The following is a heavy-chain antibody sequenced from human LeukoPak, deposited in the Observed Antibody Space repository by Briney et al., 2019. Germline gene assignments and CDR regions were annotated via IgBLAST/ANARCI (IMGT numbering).Heavy chain of an antibody. Sequence: GGSLRLSCAASGFTFSSYAMSWVRQAPGKGLEWVSAISGSGGSTYYADSVKGRFTISRDNSKNTLYLQMNSLRAEDTAVYYCAKDKHYCSGGSCYCDYWGQGTLVTVSS. V-gene: IGHV3-23*01. J-gene: IGHJ4*02. CDR3: AKDKHYCSGGSCYCDY. CDR2: ISGSGGST. CDR1: GFTFSSYA. D-gene: IGHD2-15*01.